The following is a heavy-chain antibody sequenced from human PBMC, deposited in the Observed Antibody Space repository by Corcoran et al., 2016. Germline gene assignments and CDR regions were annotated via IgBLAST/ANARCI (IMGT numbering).Heavy chain of an antibody. CDR3: ARHDYGSGSYRYFDY. J-gene: IGHJ4*02. Sequence: QVQLVQSGAEVKKPGSSVKVSCKASGGTFSSYAISWVRQAPGQGLEWMGGIIPIFGTANYAQKFQGRVTISADESTNTAYMELSSRRSEDTAVYYCARHDYGSGSYRYFDYWGQGTLVTVSS. CDR2: IIPIFGTA. CDR1: GGTFSSYA. V-gene: IGHV1-69*01. D-gene: IGHD3-10*01.